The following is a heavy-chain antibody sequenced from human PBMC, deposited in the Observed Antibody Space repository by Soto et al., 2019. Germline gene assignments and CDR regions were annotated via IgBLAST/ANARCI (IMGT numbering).Heavy chain of an antibody. CDR2: ISYDGSNK. CDR1: GFTFSSYG. V-gene: IGHV3-30*03. Sequence: QVQLVESGGGVVQPGRSLRLSCAASGFTFSSYGMHWVRQAPGKGLEWVAVISYDGSNKYYADSVKGRFTISRDNSKNTLYLQMNSLRAEDTAVYYCARSGGDGDYVGADYYFDYWGQGSLVTVSS. D-gene: IGHD4-17*01. CDR3: ARSGGDGDYVGADYYFDY. J-gene: IGHJ4*02.